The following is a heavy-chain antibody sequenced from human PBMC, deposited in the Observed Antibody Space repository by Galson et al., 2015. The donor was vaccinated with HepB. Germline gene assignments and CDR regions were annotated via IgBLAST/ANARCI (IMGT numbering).Heavy chain of an antibody. V-gene: IGHV2-5*01. CDR1: GFSLSTGGVA. D-gene: IGHD2-2*02. CDR3: ARRRYCSSAACYKNAFDI. J-gene: IGHJ3*02. Sequence: PALVKPTQTLTLTCTFSGFSLSTGGVAVGWIRQPPGKALEWLAVVYWNGDKDYSPFLKSRLTTTEDTSTNQGVLTMTNMDPADTGTYYCARRRYCSSAACYKNAFDIWGQGTMVTVSS. CDR2: VYWNGDK.